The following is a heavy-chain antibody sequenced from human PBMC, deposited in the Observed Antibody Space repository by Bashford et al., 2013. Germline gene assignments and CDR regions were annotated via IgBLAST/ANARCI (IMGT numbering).Heavy chain of an antibody. Sequence: ASVKVSCKASGYTFTSYGISWLRQAPGQGLEWMGWISGYNGNAYYAQKLQGRVTMTTDTSTTAVHMELRSLRSDDTAVYFCARESRYSCSGGSCYYNTYGMDVWGQGTTVTVSS. CDR3: ARESRYSCSGGSCYYNTYGMDV. V-gene: IGHV1-18*01. CDR2: ISGYNGNA. D-gene: IGHD2-15*01. CDR1: GYTFTSYG. J-gene: IGHJ6*02.